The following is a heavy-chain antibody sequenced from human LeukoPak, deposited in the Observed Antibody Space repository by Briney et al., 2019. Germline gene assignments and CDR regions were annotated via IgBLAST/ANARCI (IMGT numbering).Heavy chain of an antibody. CDR2: IRYDGGNN. J-gene: IGHJ4*02. CDR1: GFSFSRYG. CDR3: AKNSDLWSGYYTLDY. V-gene: IGHV3-30*02. D-gene: IGHD3-3*01. Sequence: HPGGSLRLSCAASGFSFSRYGMHWVRQAPGKGLEWVAFIRYDGGNNYYADSVKGRFTISRDNSKNTLYVQMNSLRAEDTAVYYCAKNSDLWSGYYTLDYWGQGTQVTVAS.